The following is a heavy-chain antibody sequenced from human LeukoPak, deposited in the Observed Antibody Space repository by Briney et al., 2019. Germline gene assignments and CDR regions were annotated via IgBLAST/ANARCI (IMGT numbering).Heavy chain of an antibody. V-gene: IGHV3-7*01. D-gene: IGHD1-26*01. CDR3: ARDLGIDRFDC. CDR2: IRQDGGEN. J-gene: IGHJ4*02. CDR1: GFNFSGYE. Sequence: GGSLRLSCAASGFNFSGYEIDWVRQAPGKGLERVANIRQDGGENYYMDSVKGRFTVSRDNAKNSLFLQMNSVTADDTAVYYCARDLGIDRFDCWGQGTLVTVSS.